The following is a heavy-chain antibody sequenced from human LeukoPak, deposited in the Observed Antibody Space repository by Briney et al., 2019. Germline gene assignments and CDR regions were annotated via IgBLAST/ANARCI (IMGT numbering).Heavy chain of an antibody. CDR1: GGFISSTSYY. CDR3: ARNGYSSSWYPFPFDY. V-gene: IGHV4-61*09. CDR2: IYTTGST. Sequence: PSETLSLTCTVSGGFISSTSYYWSWIRQPAGKGLEWIGHIYTTGSTNYNPSLKSRVTISLDTSKNHFSLKLSSVTAADTAVYYCARNGYSSSWYPFPFDYWGQGTLVTVSS. D-gene: IGHD6-13*01. J-gene: IGHJ4*02.